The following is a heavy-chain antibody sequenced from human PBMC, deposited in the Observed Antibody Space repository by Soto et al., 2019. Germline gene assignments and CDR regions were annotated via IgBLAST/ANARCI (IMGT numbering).Heavy chain of an antibody. CDR3: AKRRGVGGHFDY. V-gene: IGHV3-23*01. CDR2: VSIGGST. CDR1: GFTFSSYA. D-gene: IGHD2-8*02. J-gene: IGHJ4*02. Sequence: DVQLLESGGGLVQPEGSLRLSCAASGFTFSSYAMGWVRQGPGKGLEWVAVVSIGGSTHYADSVRGRFTISRDNSKNTLSLQMNSLTAEDTAVYFSAKRRGVGGHFDYWGQGALVTVSS.